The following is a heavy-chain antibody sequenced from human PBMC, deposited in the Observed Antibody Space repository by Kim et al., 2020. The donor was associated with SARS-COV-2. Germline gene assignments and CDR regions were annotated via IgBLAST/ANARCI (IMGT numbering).Heavy chain of an antibody. D-gene: IGHD3-10*01. CDR1: GGSFSGYY. CDR2: INHSGST. V-gene: IGHV4-34*01. CDR3: ARGGRFGELSWI. J-gene: IGHJ4*02. Sequence: SETLSLTCAVYGGSFSGYYWSWIRQPPGKGLEWIGEINHSGSTNYNPSLKSRVTISVDTSKNQFSLKLSSVIAADTAVYYCARGGRFGELSWIWGQGTLVTVSS.